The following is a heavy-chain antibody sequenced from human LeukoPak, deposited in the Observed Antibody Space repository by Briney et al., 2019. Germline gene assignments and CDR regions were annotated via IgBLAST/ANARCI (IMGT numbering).Heavy chain of an antibody. V-gene: IGHV3-49*04. D-gene: IGHD4-17*01. J-gene: IGHJ6*03. CDR3: TRGHPTVTTLGGHYYYYMDV. CDR1: GFTFGDYA. Sequence: PGGSLRLSCTASGFTFGDYAMSWVRQAPGKGLEWVGFIRSKAYGGTTEYAASVKGRFTISRDDSKSIAYLQMNSLKTEDTAVYYCTRGHPTVTTLGGHYYYYMDVWGKGTTVTVSS. CDR2: IRSKAYGGTT.